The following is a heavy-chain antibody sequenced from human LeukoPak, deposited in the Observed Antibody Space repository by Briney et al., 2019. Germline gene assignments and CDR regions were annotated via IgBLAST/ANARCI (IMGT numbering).Heavy chain of an antibody. Sequence: RSGGSLRLSCAASGFTFDDYGMSWVRQAPGKGLEWVSGINWNGGDTDYADSVKGRFTISRDNAKNSLYVQMNSLRAEDTALYYCARNNGGDSAGRYLDVWGRGTLVTVSS. J-gene: IGHJ2*01. CDR1: GFTFDDYG. V-gene: IGHV3-20*04. CDR3: ARNNGGDSAGRYLDV. CDR2: INWNGGDT. D-gene: IGHD2-21*02.